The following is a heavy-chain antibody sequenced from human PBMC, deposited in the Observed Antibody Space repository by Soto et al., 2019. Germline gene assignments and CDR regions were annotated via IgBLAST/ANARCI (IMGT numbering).Heavy chain of an antibody. D-gene: IGHD3-3*01. V-gene: IGHV1-2*02. J-gene: IGHJ6*02. CDR3: ARDPRPPSGWLGFWEYGMDV. CDR1: GYTFTGNY. CDR2: VNPDNGDT. Sequence: QVHLVQSGAEVKKPGASVKVSCKASGYTFTGNYIHWVRQAPGQGLEWMGWVNPDNGDTASAQKVQGRVTMTRDTSVTTAYMELSRLISGDTAVYYCARDPRPPSGWLGFWEYGMDVWGQGTTVTVSS.